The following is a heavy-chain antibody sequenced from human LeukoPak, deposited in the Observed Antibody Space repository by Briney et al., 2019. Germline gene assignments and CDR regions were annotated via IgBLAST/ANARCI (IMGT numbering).Heavy chain of an antibody. D-gene: IGHD4-17*01. J-gene: IGHJ4*02. V-gene: IGHV3-23*01. CDR2: ISGSGGST. Sequence: GGSLRLYCAASGFTFSSYSMSWVRQAPGKGLEWVSAISGSGGSTYYADSVRGRFTITTGNSKNTLYLQKNSLRDEDTAVYYCAKDRPTVTPFDYWGQGTLVTVSS. CDR1: GFTFSSYS. CDR3: AKDRPTVTPFDY.